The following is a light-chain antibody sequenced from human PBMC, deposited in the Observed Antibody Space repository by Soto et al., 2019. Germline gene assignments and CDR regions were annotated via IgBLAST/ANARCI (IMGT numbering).Light chain of an antibody. Sequence: EIVLTQSPGTLSLSPGERATLSCRASQSVSSNYLAWYQQKPGQAPGLLIYGASNRATGIPDRFSGSGSGTDFTLTISRLEPEDFAVYYCQQYGSSGTFGQGTKV. CDR1: QSVSSNY. CDR2: GAS. CDR3: QQYGSSGT. V-gene: IGKV3-20*01. J-gene: IGKJ1*01.